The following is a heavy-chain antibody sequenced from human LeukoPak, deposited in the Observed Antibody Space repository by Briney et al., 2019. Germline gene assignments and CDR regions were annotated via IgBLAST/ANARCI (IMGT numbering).Heavy chain of an antibody. CDR1: GYRFTNYW. J-gene: IGHJ3*02. D-gene: IGHD3-22*01. V-gene: IGHV5-51*01. CDR2: IYPGDSST. Sequence: GESLKISCKGSGYRFTNYWVAWVRQMPGKGLEWMAVIYPGDSSTQYTPSFQDQVTVSVDNSITTAYVQWSSLKASDTAVYYCATYSYTGGYYAFDIWGQGTMVTVSS. CDR3: ATYSYTGGYYAFDI.